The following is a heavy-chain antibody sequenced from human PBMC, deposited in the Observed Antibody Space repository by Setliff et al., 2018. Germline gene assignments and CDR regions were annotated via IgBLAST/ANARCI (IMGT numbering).Heavy chain of an antibody. CDR1: GDSISSGNW. J-gene: IGHJ4*02. D-gene: IGHD5-18*01. V-gene: IGHV4-4*02. CDR2: INHSGNT. Sequence: SETLSLTCAVSGDSISSGNWWSWVRQPPEKGLEWIGEINHSGNTNYNPSLKGRFTVSRDNAKNTLYLQMNSLRAEDSAVYYCARGYSAGYRIDYWGQGTLVTVSS. CDR3: ARGYSAGYRIDY.